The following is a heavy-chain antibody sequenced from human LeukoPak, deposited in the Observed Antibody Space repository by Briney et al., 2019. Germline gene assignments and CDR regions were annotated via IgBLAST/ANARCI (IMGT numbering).Heavy chain of an antibody. J-gene: IGHJ2*01. CDR1: GGSISSSSYY. CDR3: ARGVTMIVVVIHDWYFDL. V-gene: IGHV4-39*01. D-gene: IGHD3-22*01. CDR2: IYYTRSA. Sequence: PSETLSLTCTVSGGSISSSSYYWGWIRQPPGKGLEWIGSIYYTRSAYYNPSLKSRVTISVDTSKNQFSLKLTSVTAADTAVYYCARGVTMIVVVIHDWYFDLWGRGTLVTVSS.